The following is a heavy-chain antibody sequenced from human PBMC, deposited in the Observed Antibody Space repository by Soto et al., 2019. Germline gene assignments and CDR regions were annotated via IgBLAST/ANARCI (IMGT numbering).Heavy chain of an antibody. J-gene: IGHJ6*02. V-gene: IGHV1-46*01. CDR3: AREAIVAEGTGGMDV. CDR2: INPGYPAGRTT. CDR1: GYTLTTFF. D-gene: IGHD2-15*01. Sequence: GSMKVSCTASGYTLTTFFMPWVRQAPGQGLEWMGVINPGYPAGRTTTYAQKIQGRVTMTTDTSTSTAYMELSRLRSDDTAVYYGAREAIVAEGTGGMDVWGQGTTVTVSS.